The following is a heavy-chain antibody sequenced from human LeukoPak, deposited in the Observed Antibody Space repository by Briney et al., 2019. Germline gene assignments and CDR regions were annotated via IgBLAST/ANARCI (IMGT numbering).Heavy chain of an antibody. CDR3: ARERVRGQLDY. CDR1: GFTFDDYA. J-gene: IGHJ4*02. Sequence: GRSLRLSCAASGFTFDDYAMTWVRQAPGKGLEWVSAISGRGDITSYADSVKGRFTISRDNSKNTLYLQMNSLRAEDTAVFYCARERVRGQLDYWGQGTLVAVSS. D-gene: IGHD3-10*01. CDR2: ISGRGDIT. V-gene: IGHV3-23*01.